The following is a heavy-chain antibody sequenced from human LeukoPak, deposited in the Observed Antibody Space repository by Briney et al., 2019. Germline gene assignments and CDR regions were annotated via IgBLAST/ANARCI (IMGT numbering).Heavy chain of an antibody. V-gene: IGHV4-34*01. CDR1: GGSFSGYY. Sequence: SETLSLTCAVYGGSFSGYYWTWIRQPPGKGLEWIGEINHRGSTTYNPSLKSRVTISVDTSKNQFSLEMTSVTAADTAVYYCARGSPPGDGCTVYYMDVWGKGTTVTVSS. D-gene: IGHD5-24*01. CDR2: INHRGST. J-gene: IGHJ6*03. CDR3: ARGSPPGDGCTVYYMDV.